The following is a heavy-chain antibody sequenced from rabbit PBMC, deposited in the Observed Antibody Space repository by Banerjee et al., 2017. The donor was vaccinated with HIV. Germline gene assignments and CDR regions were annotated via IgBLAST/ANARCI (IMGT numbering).Heavy chain of an antibody. CDR3: ARDLAGVIGWNFNF. Sequence: QEQLEESGGDLVQPEGSLTLTCTASGFTLSSYWICWVRQAPGKGLEWIACINTSSGNTVYASWAKGRFTISKTSSTTVTLQMTSLTAADTATYFCARDLAGVIGWNFNFWGQGTLVTV. CDR1: GFTLSSYW. V-gene: IGHV1S45*01. D-gene: IGHD4-1*01. CDR2: INTSSGNT. J-gene: IGHJ4*01.